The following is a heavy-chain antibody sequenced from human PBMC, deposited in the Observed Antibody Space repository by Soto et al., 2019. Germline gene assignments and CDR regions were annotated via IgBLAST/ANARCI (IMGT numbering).Heavy chain of an antibody. CDR3: ARVESASGLDY. V-gene: IGHV4-31*03. J-gene: IGHJ4*02. Sequence: QVQLQESGPGLVKPSQTLSLACTFSGGSINSGAHYWSWLRQHPGKGLEWIGYIYYSEDTQYNSSLNSRVTISLDTSKNQYSLKLNSVTAADTAVYYCARVESASGLDYWCQGTLVTVSS. CDR2: IYYSEDT. CDR1: GGSINSGAHY. D-gene: IGHD6-25*01.